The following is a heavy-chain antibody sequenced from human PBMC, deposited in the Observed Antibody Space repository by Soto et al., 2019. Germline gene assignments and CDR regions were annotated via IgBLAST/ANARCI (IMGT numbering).Heavy chain of an antibody. CDR2: MYHSGST. CDR1: GDSMRSYY. Sequence: QVQLQESGPGLVKPSETLSLTCTVSGDSMRSYYWSWIRQPPGKGLEWIGHMYHSGSTNYNPSLKSRVTILVDTSKNQFSLNLNSVTAADTPVYYCARHGGGIASWFDNWGQGTLVTVSS. CDR3: ARHGGGIASWFDN. V-gene: IGHV4-59*08. J-gene: IGHJ4*02. D-gene: IGHD3-16*02.